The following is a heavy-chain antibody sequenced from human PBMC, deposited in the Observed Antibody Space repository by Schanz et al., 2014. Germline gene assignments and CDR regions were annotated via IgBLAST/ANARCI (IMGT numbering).Heavy chain of an antibody. D-gene: IGHD3-10*01. CDR2: ISSKGDMT. CDR1: GFTFSIYA. Sequence: VQLVESGGGLVQPGGSLRLSCSASGFTFSIYAMHWVRQAPGKGLEYVSSISSKGDMTFYGNSVKGRFTISRDNSKNTLYLQMNSLRAEDTAVYYCAKGRFGELSAFDIWGQGTMVTVSS. J-gene: IGHJ3*02. V-gene: IGHV3-64*04. CDR3: AKGRFGELSAFDI.